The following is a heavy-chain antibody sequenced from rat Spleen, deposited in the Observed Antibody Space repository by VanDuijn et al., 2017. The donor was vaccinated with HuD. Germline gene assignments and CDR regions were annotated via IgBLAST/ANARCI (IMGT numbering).Heavy chain of an antibody. J-gene: IGHJ4*01. D-gene: IGHD1-1*01. CDR1: GFTFSDYN. Sequence: EVQLVESGGGLVQPGRSLKLSCAASGFTFSDYNMAWVRQAPKKGLEWVATISYDGSSTYYRDSVKGRFTISRDNAKSTLYLQMDSLRSEDTATYYCARHGVYYYSGDDYVMDVWGQGASVTVSS. CDR2: ISYDGSST. V-gene: IGHV5-7*01. CDR3: ARHGVYYYSGDDYVMDV.